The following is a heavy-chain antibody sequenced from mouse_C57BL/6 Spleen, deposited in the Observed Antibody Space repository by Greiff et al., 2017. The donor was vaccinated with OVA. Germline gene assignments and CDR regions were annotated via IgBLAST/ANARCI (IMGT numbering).Heavy chain of an antibody. V-gene: IGHV1-64*01. D-gene: IGHD2-3*01. J-gene: IGHJ2*01. Sequence: QVQLQQPGAELVKPGASVKLSCKASGYTFTSYWMHWVKQRPGQGLEWIGMIHPNSGSTNYNEKFKSKATLTVDKSSSTAYMQLSSLTSEDSAVYYCARSWRWFPYYFYYWGKGTTLTVSS. CDR2: IHPNSGST. CDR1: GYTFTSYW. CDR3: ARSWRWFPYYFYY.